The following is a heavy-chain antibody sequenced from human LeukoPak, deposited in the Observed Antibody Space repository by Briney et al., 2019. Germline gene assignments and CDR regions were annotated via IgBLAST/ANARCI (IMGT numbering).Heavy chain of an antibody. CDR1: GFTFSSYS. D-gene: IGHD1-20*01. CDR2: ISTSSTYI. Sequence: SGGSLRLSCAASGFTFSSYSMNWVRQAPGTGLEWVSSISTSSTYIYYADSVKGRFTISRDNAKNSLYLQMNSLRAEDTAVYYCARDPPFIIGTTFFDYWGQGTLVTVSS. V-gene: IGHV3-21*01. CDR3: ARDPPFIIGTTFFDY. J-gene: IGHJ4*02.